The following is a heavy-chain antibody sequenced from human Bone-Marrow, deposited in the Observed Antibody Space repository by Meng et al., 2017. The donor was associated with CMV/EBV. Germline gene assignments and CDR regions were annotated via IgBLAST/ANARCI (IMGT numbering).Heavy chain of an antibody. V-gene: IGHV3-15*01. CDR1: GFTFSNAW. D-gene: IGHD3-3*01. CDR2: IKSKTDGGTT. J-gene: IGHJ4*02. Sequence: GESLKISCAASGFTFSNAWMSWVRQAPGKGLEWVGRIKSKTDGGTTDYAAPVKGRFTISRDDSKNTLYLQMNSLKTEDTAVYYCTTRPEGLTIFGVVDYWGQGTLVTVSS. CDR3: TTRPEGLTIFGVVDY.